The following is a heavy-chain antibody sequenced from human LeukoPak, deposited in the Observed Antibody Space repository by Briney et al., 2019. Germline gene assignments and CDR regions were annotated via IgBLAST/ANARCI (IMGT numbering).Heavy chain of an antibody. CDR1: GYTLTELS. D-gene: IGHD5-24*01. J-gene: IGHJ4*02. V-gene: IGHV1-24*01. CDR3: ARLSEMATIDY. CDR2: FDPEDGET. Sequence: ASVKVSCKVSGYTLTELSMHWVRQAPGKGLEWMGGFDPEDGETIYAQKFQGRVTMTRDMSTSTVYMELSSLRSEDTAVYYCARLSEMATIDYWGQGTLVTVSS.